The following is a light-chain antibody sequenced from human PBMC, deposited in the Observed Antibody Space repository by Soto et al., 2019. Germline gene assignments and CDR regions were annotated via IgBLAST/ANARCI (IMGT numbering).Light chain of an antibody. CDR1: SSNIGAGYD. J-gene: IGLJ1*01. V-gene: IGLV1-40*01. Sequence: QSVLTQPPSVSGAPGQRVTISCTGSSSNIGAGYDVHWYQQLPGTAPKLLIYGNSNRPSGVPDRFSGSKSGTSASLAITGLQAEDEADYYCQSYDSSLSGPDVFGTGTKGTV. CDR3: QSYDSSLSGPDV. CDR2: GNS.